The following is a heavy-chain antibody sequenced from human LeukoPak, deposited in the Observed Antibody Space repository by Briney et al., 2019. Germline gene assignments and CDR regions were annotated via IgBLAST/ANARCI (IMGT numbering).Heavy chain of an antibody. CDR1: GGSLSGYY. CDR2: ISHSGST. V-gene: IGHV4-34*01. J-gene: IGHJ3*02. Sequence: SETLSLTCAVSGGSLSGYYWSWIREPPGKGPEWIGKISHSGSTNYNPSPKSRVTISVDTSTNQFSLNLSSVTAADTAVYYCARSANAFDIWGQGTMVTVSS. CDR3: ARSANAFDI.